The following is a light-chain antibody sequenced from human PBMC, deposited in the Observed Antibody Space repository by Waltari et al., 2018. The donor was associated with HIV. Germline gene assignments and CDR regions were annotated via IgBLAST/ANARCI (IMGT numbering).Light chain of an antibody. J-gene: IGKJ2*01. Sequence: EIVLTQSPATLPLSPGESATLSCRASQSGSSTLAWSQQKPGQAPRLLIYDASNRATGIPARFSGSGSGTDVTLTINSLEPEDVAVYDCQQRYKWPRTVDQGTKLEIK. CDR1: QSGSST. CDR2: DAS. CDR3: QQRYKWPRT. V-gene: IGKV3-11*01.